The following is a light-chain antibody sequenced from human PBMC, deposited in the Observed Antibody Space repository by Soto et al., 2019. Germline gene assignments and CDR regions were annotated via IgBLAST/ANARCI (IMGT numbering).Light chain of an antibody. CDR2: GAS. CDR3: QQSYSTLT. Sequence: DIQMTQSPPSLSASVGDRVTITCRASQTINTYLNWYQQKPGKSPKLLINGASSLQSVVPSRFSGSGSGTYFSLTISSLQPEDFATYYCQQSYSTLTYGGVTKVEIK. J-gene: IGKJ4*01. V-gene: IGKV1-39*01. CDR1: QTINTY.